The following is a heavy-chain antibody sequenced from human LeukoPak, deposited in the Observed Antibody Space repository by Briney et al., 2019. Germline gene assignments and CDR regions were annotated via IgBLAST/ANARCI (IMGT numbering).Heavy chain of an antibody. J-gene: IGHJ4*02. CDR1: GFNFSGYA. V-gene: IGHV3-73*01. CDR3: TRHAGSDYYASSGSDY. CDR2: IRSKAINYAT. D-gene: IGHD3-10*01. Sequence: GGSLKLSCAASGFNFSGYAIHWVRQASGKGLEWVGRIRSKAINYATSYGASVRGRFIFSRDDSKNTAYLHMDNLKTEDTAVYYCTRHAGSDYYASSGSDYWGQGTLVIVSS.